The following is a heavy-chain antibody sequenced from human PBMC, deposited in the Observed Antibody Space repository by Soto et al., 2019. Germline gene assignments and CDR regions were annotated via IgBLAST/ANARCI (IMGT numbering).Heavy chain of an antibody. D-gene: IGHD3-16*01. CDR1: GYTFTSYA. CDR2: FNAGHGNT. CDR3: SRDWGNGKTVWFDP. V-gene: IGHV1-3*01. Sequence: QVQLVQSGAEVKKPGASVKVTCKASGYTFTSYAMHWVRQAPGQRLEWMGWFNAGHGNTKNSQKFQGRVTLTRDTSASTAYMELSSLRSEDTAVYYCSRDWGNGKTVWFDPWGQGTLVTVSS. J-gene: IGHJ5*02.